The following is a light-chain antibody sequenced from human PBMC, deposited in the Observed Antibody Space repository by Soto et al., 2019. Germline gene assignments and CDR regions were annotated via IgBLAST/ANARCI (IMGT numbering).Light chain of an antibody. CDR1: QSVRSN. V-gene: IGKV3-11*01. CDR3: QQRSNWPPLT. Sequence: PWVRPTHSCGASQSVRSNLDWYQQKPGQAPRLIIYDANTRATGIPARFSGSGSGTDFTLTISSREPEDLAVYYCQQRSNWPPLTFGQGTRLEIK. J-gene: IGKJ5*01. CDR2: DAN.